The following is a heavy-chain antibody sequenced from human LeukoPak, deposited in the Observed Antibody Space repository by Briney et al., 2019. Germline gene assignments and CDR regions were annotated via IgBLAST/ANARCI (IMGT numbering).Heavy chain of an antibody. CDR1: GFTFSSYS. CDR2: ISSSSSYI. V-gene: IGHV3-21*01. D-gene: IGHD6-13*01. CDR3: ARGTGIAAAGTYWSDP. J-gene: IGHJ5*02. Sequence: PGGSLRLSCAASGFTFSSYSMNWVRQAPGKGLEWVSSISSSSSYIYYADSVKGRFTISRDNAKNSLYLQMNSLRAEDTAVYYCARGTGIAAAGTYWSDPWGQGTLVTVSS.